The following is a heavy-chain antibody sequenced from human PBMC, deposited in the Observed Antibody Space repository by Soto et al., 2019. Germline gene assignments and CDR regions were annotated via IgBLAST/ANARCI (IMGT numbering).Heavy chain of an antibody. J-gene: IGHJ6*02. CDR3: ARDVSDAKRDPFYYYYGMDV. V-gene: IGHV3-33*01. CDR2: IWYDGSNK. CDR1: GFTFSSYG. Sequence: GGSLRLSCAASGFTFSSYGMHWVRQAPGKGLEWVAVIWYDGSNKYYADSVKGRFTISRDNSKNTLYLQMNSLRAEDTAVYYCARDVSDAKRDPFYYYYGMDVWGQGTTVTVSS.